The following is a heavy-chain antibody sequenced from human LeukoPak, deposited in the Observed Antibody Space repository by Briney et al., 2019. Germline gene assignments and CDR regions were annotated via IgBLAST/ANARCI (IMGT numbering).Heavy chain of an antibody. CDR3: SKGPHSMYSTSWFDY. CDR2: ISSGDGST. V-gene: IGHV3-23*01. CDR1: GFGFSNYA. D-gene: IGHD2-2*01. J-gene: IGHJ4*02. Sequence: GASLRLSCTASGFGFSNYAMGWVRQTPGKGLLWVSTISSGDGSTNYADSVKGRFTISRDNSENTLSLQMNSLRAEDTAIYYCSKGPHSMYSTSWFDYWGQGTLVTVSS.